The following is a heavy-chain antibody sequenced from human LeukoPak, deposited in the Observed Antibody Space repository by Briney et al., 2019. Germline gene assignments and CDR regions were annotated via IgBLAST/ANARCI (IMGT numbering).Heavy chain of an antibody. Sequence: GGSLILSCAASGFTFSSYSMNWVRQAPGKGLEWVSYISSSSSTIYNADSVKGRFTISRDNAKNSLYLQMNSLRAEDTAVYYCAREDSNSPGDYWGQGTLVTVSS. V-gene: IGHV3-48*01. CDR3: AREDSNSPGDY. CDR2: ISSSSSTI. J-gene: IGHJ4*02. CDR1: GFTFSSYS. D-gene: IGHD6-6*01.